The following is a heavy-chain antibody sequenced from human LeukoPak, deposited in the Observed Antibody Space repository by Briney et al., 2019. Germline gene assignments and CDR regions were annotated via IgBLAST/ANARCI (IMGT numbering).Heavy chain of an antibody. V-gene: IGHV3-48*01. D-gene: IGHD4-17*01. CDR2: ISSGSDAI. Sequence: TGGSLRLSCAASGFTFSDYSMNWVRQAPGKGLEWVSYISSGSDAIYYADSVKGRFTISRDNAKNSLFLQMNSLRGEDTAVYYCIVFGDSNHWGQGTLVTVSS. J-gene: IGHJ5*02. CDR1: GFTFSDYS. CDR3: IVFGDSNH.